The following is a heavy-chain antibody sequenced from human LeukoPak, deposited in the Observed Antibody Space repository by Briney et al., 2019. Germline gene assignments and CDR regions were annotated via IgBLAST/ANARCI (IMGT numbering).Heavy chain of an antibody. D-gene: IGHD6-19*01. CDR1: SGSFSCYY. CDR3: ARRLVDSGLSQVSDD. V-gene: IGHV4-34*01. Sequence: SETLSLSCAVYSGSFSCYYWSWISQPPGKGLEWIGEINDSGSVNCNPSLKNRVTLSVDTSKNQFSLRLSSVAAADTAVYYCARRLVDSGLSQVSDDWGQGTLVTVSS. J-gene: IGHJ4*02. CDR2: INDSGSV.